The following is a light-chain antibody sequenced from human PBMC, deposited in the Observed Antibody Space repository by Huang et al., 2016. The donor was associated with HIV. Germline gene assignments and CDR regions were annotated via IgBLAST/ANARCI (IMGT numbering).Light chain of an antibody. J-gene: IGKJ5*01. CDR3: QQYDNWPLT. V-gene: IGKV3-15*01. CDR1: HSVSSN. CDR2: GAS. Sequence: ERVMTQSPATLSVAPGERGTLPCRASHSVSSNLAWYQQKPGQAPRLLIHGASTRATGIPARFSGSGSGTEFTLAISSRQSEDSGVYFCQQYDNWPLTFGQGTRLEIK.